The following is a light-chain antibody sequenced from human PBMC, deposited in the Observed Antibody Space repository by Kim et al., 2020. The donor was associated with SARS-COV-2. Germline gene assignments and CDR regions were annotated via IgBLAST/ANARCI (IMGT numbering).Light chain of an antibody. CDR2: VNSDGSH. Sequence: ASVKLTCTLSSGHSSYAIAWLQQQPEKGPRYLMKVNSDGSHTRGDGIPDRFSGSSSGDERYLSISNLQSEDEADFYCQTWGTGFVVFGRGTQRTVL. J-gene: IGLJ2*01. V-gene: IGLV4-69*01. CDR1: SGHSSYA. CDR3: QTWGTGFVV.